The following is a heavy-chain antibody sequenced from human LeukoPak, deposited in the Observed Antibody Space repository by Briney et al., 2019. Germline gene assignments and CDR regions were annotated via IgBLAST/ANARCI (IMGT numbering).Heavy chain of an antibody. Sequence: GGSLRLSCAASGLTFSSYAMSWVRQAPGKGLEWVSAISGSGGSTYYADSVKGRFTISRDNSKNTLYLQMNSLRAEDTAVYYCAKDSGAFMITFGGVIVPPFYFDYWGQGTLVTVSS. D-gene: IGHD3-16*02. CDR1: GLTFSSYA. CDR3: AKDSGAFMITFGGVIVPPFYFDY. V-gene: IGHV3-23*01. CDR2: ISGSGGST. J-gene: IGHJ4*02.